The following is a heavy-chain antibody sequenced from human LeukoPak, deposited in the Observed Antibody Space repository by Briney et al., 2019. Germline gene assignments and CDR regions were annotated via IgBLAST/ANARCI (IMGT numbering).Heavy chain of an antibody. J-gene: IGHJ3*02. CDR2: IYKSGSI. D-gene: IGHD2-15*01. CDR3: ARDCSGATCYSGAFDI. CDR1: GDSINNYY. V-gene: IGHV4-4*07. Sequence: SETLSHTCTVSGDSINNYYWSWIRQPAGKGLEWIGRIYKSGSIDYNPSLRSRVTMSLDMSKNQFSLKLNSVTAADTAVYYCARDCSGATCYSGAFDIWGRGTMVTVSS.